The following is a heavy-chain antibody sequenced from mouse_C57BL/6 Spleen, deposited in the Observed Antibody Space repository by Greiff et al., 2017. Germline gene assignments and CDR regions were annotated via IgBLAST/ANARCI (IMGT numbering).Heavy chain of an antibody. CDR3: ARLGATSGDY. CDR2: INPNNGGT. D-gene: IGHD3-1*01. CDR1: GYTFPDYN. Sequence: EVQLQQSGPELVKPGASVKIPCKASGYTFPDYNLDWVKQSHGKSLEWIGDINPNNGGTIYNQKFKGKATLTVDKSSSTAYMELRSLTSEDTAVYYCARLGATSGDYWGQGTTLTVSS. J-gene: IGHJ2*01. V-gene: IGHV1-18*01.